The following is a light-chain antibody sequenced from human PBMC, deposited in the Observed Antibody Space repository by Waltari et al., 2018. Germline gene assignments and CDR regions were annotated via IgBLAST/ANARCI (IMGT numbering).Light chain of an antibody. CDR3: QHYAAPPWT. V-gene: IGKV3-20*01. CDR2: GAS. CDR1: QTFGSGP. Sequence: IVLTQSPGILSLSPGERATLSFRASQTFGSGPLACYPHKPGQAPRLLIYGASSRVSGIPDRFTGSASGTDFTLTITRLEPEDFAVYFCQHYAAPPWTFGQGTKVEIK. J-gene: IGKJ1*01.